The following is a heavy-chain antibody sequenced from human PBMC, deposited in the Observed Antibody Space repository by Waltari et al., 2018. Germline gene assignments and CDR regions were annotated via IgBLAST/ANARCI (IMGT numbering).Heavy chain of an antibody. V-gene: IGHV3-43D*03. CDR1: GFTFDDYA. CDR2: ISWEGSTT. CDR3: AKDSRGYSGWVDY. D-gene: IGHD6-19*01. Sequence: EVQLVESGGVVVQPGGSLRLSCAASGFTFDDYAMHWVRQAPGKGLEWVSLISWEGSTTSDADSVKCRFTISRDNSKNSLYLQMNSLRAEDNALYYCAKDSRGYSGWVDYWGQGTLVTVSS. J-gene: IGHJ4*02.